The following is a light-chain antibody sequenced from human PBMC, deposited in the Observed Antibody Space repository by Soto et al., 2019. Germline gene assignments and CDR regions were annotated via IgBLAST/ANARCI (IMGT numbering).Light chain of an antibody. Sequence: EIVVTQSPGTLYLSPGERATLSCRASQSVSSSYLAWYQQKPGQAPRLLIYGASSSATGIPDRFSGSGSGTYFTLTISRLEPEDFAVYYWQQYGSSPPYTFGQVTKLEIK. J-gene: IGKJ2*01. CDR2: GAS. CDR3: QQYGSSPPYT. CDR1: QSVSSSY. V-gene: IGKV3-20*01.